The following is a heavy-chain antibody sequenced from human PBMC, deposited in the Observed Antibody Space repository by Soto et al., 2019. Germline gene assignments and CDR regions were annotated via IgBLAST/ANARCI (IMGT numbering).Heavy chain of an antibody. J-gene: IGHJ4*02. CDR3: ARASSQQLVRADFDY. CDR2: IYYSGST. D-gene: IGHD6-13*01. V-gene: IGHV4-59*01. Sequence: SETLSLTCTVSGGSSSSYYWSWIRQPPGKGLEWIGYIYYSGSTNYNPSLKSRVTISVDTSKNQFSLKLSSVTAADTAVYYCARASSQQLVRADFDYWGQGTLVTVSS. CDR1: GGSSSSYY.